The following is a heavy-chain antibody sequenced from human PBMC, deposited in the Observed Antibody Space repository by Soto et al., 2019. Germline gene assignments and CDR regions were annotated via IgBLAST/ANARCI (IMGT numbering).Heavy chain of an antibody. CDR2: ISGSGGST. V-gene: IGHV3-23*01. Sequence: GGSLRLSCAASGFTFSSYAMSWVHQAPGKGLEWVSAISGSGGSTYYADSVKGRFTISRDDSKNTLYLQMNSLRAEDTAVYYCAKEGAYYYYYGMDVWGQGTTVTVSS. CDR3: AKEGAYYYYYGMDV. CDR1: GFTFSSYA. J-gene: IGHJ6*02. D-gene: IGHD1-26*01.